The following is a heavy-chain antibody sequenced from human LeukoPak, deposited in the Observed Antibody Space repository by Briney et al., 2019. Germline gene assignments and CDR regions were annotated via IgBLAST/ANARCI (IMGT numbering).Heavy chain of an antibody. J-gene: IGHJ6*03. Sequence: GASVKVSCKASGYTFTSYDINWVRQATGQGLEWMGWMNPNSGNTGYAQKFQGGVTMTTDTSTSTAYMELRSLRSDDTAVYYCARDLGRRCSGGSCYYYSNYMDVWGKGTTVTISS. V-gene: IGHV1-8*02. CDR1: GYTFTSYD. CDR3: ARDLGRRCSGGSCYYYSNYMDV. CDR2: MNPNSGNT. D-gene: IGHD2-15*01.